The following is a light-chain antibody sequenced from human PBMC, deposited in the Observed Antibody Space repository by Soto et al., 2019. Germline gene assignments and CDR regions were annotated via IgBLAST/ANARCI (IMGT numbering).Light chain of an antibody. V-gene: IGLV1-44*01. Sequence: QSVLTQSPSASGTPGQRVTISCSGSSSNIGGNAVNWYQQLPGTPPKLLIYSNNQRPSGVPDRFSGSKSGTSASLAISGLQSEDEADYYCAAWDDRLNGYVFGTGTKLTVL. CDR1: SSNIGGNA. CDR2: SNN. J-gene: IGLJ1*01. CDR3: AAWDDRLNGYV.